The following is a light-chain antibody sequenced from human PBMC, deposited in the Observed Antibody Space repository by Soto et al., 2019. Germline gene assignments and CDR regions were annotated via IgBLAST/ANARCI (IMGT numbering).Light chain of an antibody. V-gene: IGKV1-6*01. Sequence: AIEMTQYPSSLSASVGDRVIITCRASQGIAKDLGWYQQKPGKAPELLIFAASSLQNGVPSTFSGSGSGTDFTLTISSLQPEDFATYYCLQDYNYPLTFGGGTKVDIK. J-gene: IGKJ4*01. CDR2: AAS. CDR3: LQDYNYPLT. CDR1: QGIAKD.